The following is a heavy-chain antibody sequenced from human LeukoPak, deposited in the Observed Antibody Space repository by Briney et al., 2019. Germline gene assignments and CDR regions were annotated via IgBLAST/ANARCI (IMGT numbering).Heavy chain of an antibody. CDR3: ASSPYYYDSSGYYPPFDY. D-gene: IGHD3-22*01. J-gene: IGHJ4*02. CDR1: GYTFTGYY. Sequence: ASVKVSCKASGYTFTGYYMHWVRQAPGQGLEWMGWINPNSGGTNYAQKFQGRVTMTRDTSISTAYMELSRLRSDDTAVYYCASSPYYYDSSGYYPPFDYWGQGTLVTVSS. CDR2: INPNSGGT. V-gene: IGHV1-2*02.